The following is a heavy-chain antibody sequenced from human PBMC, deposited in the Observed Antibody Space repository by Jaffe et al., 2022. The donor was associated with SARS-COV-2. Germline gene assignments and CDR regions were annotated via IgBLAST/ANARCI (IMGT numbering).Heavy chain of an antibody. CDR3: AKDPNPYSSSSGYYYYYGMDV. J-gene: IGHJ6*02. D-gene: IGHD6-6*01. Sequence: EVQLLESGGGLVQPGGSLRLSCAASGFTFSSYAMSWVRQAPGKGLEWVSAISGSGGSTYYADSVKGRFTISRDNSKNTLYLQMNSLRAEDTAVYYCAKDPNPYSSSSGYYYYYGMDVWGQGTTVTVSS. V-gene: IGHV3-23*01. CDR2: ISGSGGST. CDR1: GFTFSSYA.